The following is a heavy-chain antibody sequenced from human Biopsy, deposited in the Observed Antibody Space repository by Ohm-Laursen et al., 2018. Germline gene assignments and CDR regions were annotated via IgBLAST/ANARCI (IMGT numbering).Heavy chain of an antibody. V-gene: IGHV1-18*04. CDR2: ISAYNGNT. D-gene: IGHD3-3*01. J-gene: IGHJ4*02. CDR3: ARCSTPYYDFWSGYQPTYYFDY. CDR1: GYTFTGYH. Sequence: ASVKVSCKASGYTFTGYHAHWVRQAPGHGLEWMGWISAYNGNTNYAQKLQGRVTMTTDTSTSTAYMELRSLRSDDTAVYYCARCSTPYYDFWSGYQPTYYFDYWGQGTLVTVSS.